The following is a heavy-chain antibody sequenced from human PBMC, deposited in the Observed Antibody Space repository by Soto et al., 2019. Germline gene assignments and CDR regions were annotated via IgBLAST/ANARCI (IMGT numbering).Heavy chain of an antibody. J-gene: IGHJ4*02. Sequence: LRLSCAASGFTFSSYAMSWVRQAPGKGLEWVSAISGSGGSTYYADSVKGRFTISRDNSKNTLYLQMNSLRAEDTAVYYCAKGSHIVVVPAATYYFDYWGQGTLVTVSS. CDR2: ISGSGGST. CDR1: GFTFSSYA. D-gene: IGHD2-2*01. CDR3: AKGSHIVVVPAATYYFDY. V-gene: IGHV3-23*01.